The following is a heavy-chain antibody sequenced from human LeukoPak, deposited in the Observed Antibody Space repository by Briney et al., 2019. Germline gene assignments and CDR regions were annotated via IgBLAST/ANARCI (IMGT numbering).Heavy chain of an antibody. CDR3: ANDQWELLHGDY. V-gene: IGHV1-69*04. Sequence: GASVKVSCKASGGTFISYAISWVRQAPGQGLEWMGRIIPILGIANYAQKFQGRVTITADKSTSTAYMELSSLRSEDTAVYYCANDQWELLHGDYWGQGTLVTVSS. CDR1: GGTFISYA. CDR2: IIPILGIA. D-gene: IGHD1-26*01. J-gene: IGHJ4*02.